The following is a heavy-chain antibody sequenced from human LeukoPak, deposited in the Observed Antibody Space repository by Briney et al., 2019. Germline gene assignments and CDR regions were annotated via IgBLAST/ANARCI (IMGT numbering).Heavy chain of an antibody. CDR3: ARDQANIVVVPAAMPDYYYYGMDV. J-gene: IGHJ6*02. D-gene: IGHD2-2*01. CDR1: GGSISSYY. CDR2: IHTSGST. Sequence: KPSETLSLTCTVSGGSISSYYWSWIRQPAGKGLEWIGRIHTSGSTNYNPSLKSRVTMSVDTSKNQFSLKLSSVTAADTAVYYCARDQANIVVVPAAMPDYYYYGMDVWGQGTTVTVSS. V-gene: IGHV4-4*07.